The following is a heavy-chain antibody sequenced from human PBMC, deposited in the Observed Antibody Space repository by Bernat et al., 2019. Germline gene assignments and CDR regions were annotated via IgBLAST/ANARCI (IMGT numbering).Heavy chain of an antibody. D-gene: IGHD1-26*01. J-gene: IGHJ4*02. CDR2: SRNKANSYTT. CDR3: ARVVLVGAYFDS. CDR1: GFSFSDRY. Sequence: EVQLLESGGGLVQPGGSLRLSCAASGFSFSDRYMDWVRQAPGKGLEWVGRSRNKANSYTTEYAASVKGRFIISRDDSKNSLYLQMNSLKTEDTAVYYCARVVLVGAYFDSWGQGTLVTVSS. V-gene: IGHV3-72*01.